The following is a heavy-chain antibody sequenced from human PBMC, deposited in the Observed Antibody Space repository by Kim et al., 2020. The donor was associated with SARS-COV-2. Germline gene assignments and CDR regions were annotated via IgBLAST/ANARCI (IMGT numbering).Heavy chain of an antibody. CDR1: GYTFTSYA. Sequence: ASVKVSCKASGYTFTSYAMNWVRQAPGQGLEWMGWINTNTGNPTYAQGFTGRFVFSLDTSVSTAYLQISSLKAEDTAVYYCARTSYYYDSSGYSFDPWGQRTLVTVSS. J-gene: IGHJ5*02. D-gene: IGHD3-22*01. CDR3: ARTSYYYDSSGYSFDP. V-gene: IGHV7-4-1*02. CDR2: INTNTGNP.